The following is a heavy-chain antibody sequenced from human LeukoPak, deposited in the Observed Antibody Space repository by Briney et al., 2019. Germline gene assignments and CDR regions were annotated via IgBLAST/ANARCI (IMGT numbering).Heavy chain of an antibody. J-gene: IGHJ5*02. CDR2: ISHSGST. CDR1: GYSITSGFS. D-gene: IGHD3-16*01. Sequence: SETLSLTCAVFGYSITSGFSWGWIRQPPGKGLEWIGTISHSGSTDYKSTLESRLTISMDTSKNQFSLRLTSVTAADTAVYYCAREGAVPGIDHWGQGTLVTVSS. V-gene: IGHV4-38-2*02. CDR3: AREGAVPGIDH.